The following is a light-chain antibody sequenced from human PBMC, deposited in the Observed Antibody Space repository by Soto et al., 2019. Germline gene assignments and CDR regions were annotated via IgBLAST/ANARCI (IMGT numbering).Light chain of an antibody. CDR3: QQYNTYPWT. CDR2: DAS. V-gene: IGKV1-5*01. CDR1: QSISGW. Sequence: DIQMTQSPSTLSASVGGRVTITCRASQSISGWMAWYQQKPGKAPKLLIYDASNLESGVPSRFSGSRSGTEFTLTISSLQADEYATYYCQQYNTYPWTFGQGTKVEIK. J-gene: IGKJ1*01.